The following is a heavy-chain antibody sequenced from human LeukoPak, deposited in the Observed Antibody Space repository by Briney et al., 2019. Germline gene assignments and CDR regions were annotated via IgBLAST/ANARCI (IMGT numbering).Heavy chain of an antibody. CDR3: ARVRYSYGYVHYYYYMDV. V-gene: IGHV4-34*01. Sequence: SETLSLTCAVYGGSFDGYYWSWIRQPPGKGLEWIGEINHSGSTNYNPSLKSRVTISVDTSKNQFSLKLSSVTAADTAVYYCARVRYSYGYVHYYYYMDVWGKGTTVTVSS. CDR1: GGSFDGYY. CDR2: INHSGST. D-gene: IGHD5-18*01. J-gene: IGHJ6*03.